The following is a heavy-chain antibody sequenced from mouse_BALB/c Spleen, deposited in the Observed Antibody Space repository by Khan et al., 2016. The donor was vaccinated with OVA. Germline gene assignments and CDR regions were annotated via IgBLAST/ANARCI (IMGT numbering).Heavy chain of an antibody. V-gene: IGHV5-12*02. CDR1: GFTFSDYY. D-gene: IGHD2-4*01. CDR3: ARHDYGGISY. Sequence: EVELVESGGGLVQPGGSLKLSCATSGFTFSDYYMYWVRQTPEKRLEWVAYISYGGDSTYYPDTVKGRFTISRDNAKNTLYLQMSRLKSEDTAMYYCARHDYGGISYWGQETLVTVSA. J-gene: IGHJ3*01. CDR2: ISYGGDST.